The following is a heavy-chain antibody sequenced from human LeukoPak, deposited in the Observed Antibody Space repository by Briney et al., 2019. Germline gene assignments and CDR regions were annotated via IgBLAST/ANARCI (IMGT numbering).Heavy chain of an antibody. J-gene: IGHJ6*02. CDR3: ARDDPYSSGWDLMDFSYYYGMDV. D-gene: IGHD6-19*01. V-gene: IGHV3-21*01. CDR2: ISSSSSSYI. Sequence: GRSLRLSCAASGFTFSSYSMNWVRQAPGKGLEWVSSISSSSSSYIYYADSVKGRFTISRDNAKNSLYLQMNSLRAEDTAVYYCARDDPYSSGWDLMDFSYYYGMDVWGQGTTVTVSS. CDR1: GFTFSSYS.